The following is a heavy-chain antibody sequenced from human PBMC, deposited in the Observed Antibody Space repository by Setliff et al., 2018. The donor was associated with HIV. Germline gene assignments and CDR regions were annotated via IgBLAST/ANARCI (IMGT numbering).Heavy chain of an antibody. D-gene: IGHD2-15*01. Sequence: GASVKVSCKASGDTLTSHAISWVRQAPGQGLEWMGGIIPIFGTPNYAQKFKGRLTITADESTSTVYMELSSLRSEDTAVYYCARDSRDIVVVIAPEPEPYYYYGMDVWGEGTTVTVSS. J-gene: IGHJ6*04. CDR1: GDTLTSHA. CDR2: IIPIFGTP. V-gene: IGHV1-69*13. CDR3: ARDSRDIVVVIAPEPEPYYYYGMDV.